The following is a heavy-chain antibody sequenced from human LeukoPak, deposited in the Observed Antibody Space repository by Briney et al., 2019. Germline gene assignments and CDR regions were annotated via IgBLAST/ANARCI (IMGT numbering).Heavy chain of an antibody. D-gene: IGHD3-10*01. V-gene: IGHV1-18*01. CDR3: ARGPTMVRGVIVYYMDV. J-gene: IGHJ6*03. CDR2: ISAYNGNT. CDR1: GYTFTSYG. Sequence: ASVKVSCKASGYTFTSYGISWVRQAPGQGLEWMGWISAYNGNTNYAQKLQGRVTMTTDTSTSTAYMELRSLRSDDTAVYYCARGPTMVRGVIVYYMDVWGKGTTVTVSS.